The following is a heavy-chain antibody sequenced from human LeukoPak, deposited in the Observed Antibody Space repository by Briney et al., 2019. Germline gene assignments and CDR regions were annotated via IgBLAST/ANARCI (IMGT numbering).Heavy chain of an antibody. CDR1: AFTFIYAW. Sequence: MSGGSLRLSCAACAFTFIYAWVPWVRQAPGTGLEWVGRIKRKIDGGTTDYAAPVKGRFIISRDDSKNTLYLQMNSLRIEDIGVHYCASGQHVLTGHCDYYYYYKDVWGKGTTVTVSS. CDR3: ASGQHVLTGHCDYYYYYKDV. CDR2: IKRKIDGGTT. J-gene: IGHJ6*03. V-gene: IGHV3-15*01. D-gene: IGHD3-9*01.